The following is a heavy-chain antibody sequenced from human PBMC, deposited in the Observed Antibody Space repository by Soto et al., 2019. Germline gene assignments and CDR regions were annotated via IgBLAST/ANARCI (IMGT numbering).Heavy chain of an antibody. V-gene: IGHV3-74*01. D-gene: IGHD7-27*01. Sequence: EVQLVESGGALVQSGGSLRLSCAASGLTFSRHWMHWVRQAPGKGLSWVSHIGPDGYRTRDAASVKGRFIISRDNAKNTLDLQMNNLRDDDTAVYYCVRDQNWEYDYWGPGILVTVSS. CDR2: IGPDGYRT. CDR3: VRDQNWEYDY. CDR1: GLTFSRHW. J-gene: IGHJ4*02.